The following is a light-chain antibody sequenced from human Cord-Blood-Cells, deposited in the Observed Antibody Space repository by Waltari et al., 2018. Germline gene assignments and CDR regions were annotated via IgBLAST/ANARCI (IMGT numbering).Light chain of an antibody. CDR1: SSDVGGYNY. Sequence: PGQSITISCTGTSSDVGGYNYVSWYQQHPGKAPKLMIYDVSNRPSGVSNRFSGSKSGNTASLTISGFQAEDEADYYCSSYTSSSTLVFGGGTKLTVL. CDR3: SSYTSSSTLV. CDR2: DVS. J-gene: IGLJ2*01. V-gene: IGLV2-14*04.